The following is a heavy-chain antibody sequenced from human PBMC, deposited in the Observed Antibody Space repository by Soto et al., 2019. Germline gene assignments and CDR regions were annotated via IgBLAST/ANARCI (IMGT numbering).Heavy chain of an antibody. CDR1: GDSVSSNSVV. J-gene: IGHJ3*02. Sequence: QVQLQQSGPGLVKPSQTLSLTCAISGDSVSSNSVVWNWIRQSPSRGLEWLGRTYYRSRWYSDYAVSVKSRITINPDASKNHFSLQLKSLTPEDTAVYYCARRGSSGSFEIWGQGTMVTVSS. CDR3: ARRGSSGSFEI. V-gene: IGHV6-1*01. CDR2: TYYRSRWYS. D-gene: IGHD6-19*01.